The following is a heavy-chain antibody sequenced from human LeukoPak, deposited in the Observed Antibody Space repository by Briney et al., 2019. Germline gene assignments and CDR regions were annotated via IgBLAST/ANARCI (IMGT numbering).Heavy chain of an antibody. D-gene: IGHD3-10*01. Sequence: GGSLRLSCAASGFTVSSNYMSWVRQAPGKGLEWVSVIHKNAITSYADTVTGRFTISRDNSKNTLYLQMNNLRVDDTAVYYCARSLRVRGVPDYMDVWGKGTTVTVSS. V-gene: IGHV3-53*01. CDR2: IHKNAIT. CDR3: ARSLRVRGVPDYMDV. CDR1: GFTVSSNY. J-gene: IGHJ6*03.